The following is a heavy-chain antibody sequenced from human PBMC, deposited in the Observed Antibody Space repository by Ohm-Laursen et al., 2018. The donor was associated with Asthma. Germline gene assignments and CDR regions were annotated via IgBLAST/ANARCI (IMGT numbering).Heavy chain of an antibody. CDR2: IYYSGST. Sequence: GTLSLTCSVYGGSFSGYYWSWIRQPPGKGLERIGYIYYSGSTNYNPSLKSRVTISVDTSKNQFSLKLSSVTAADTAVYYCARSSRPESSSWDGGAFDIWGQGTMVTVSS. V-gene: IGHV4-59*01. CDR1: GGSFSGYY. CDR3: ARSSRPESSSWDGGAFDI. J-gene: IGHJ3*02. D-gene: IGHD6-13*01.